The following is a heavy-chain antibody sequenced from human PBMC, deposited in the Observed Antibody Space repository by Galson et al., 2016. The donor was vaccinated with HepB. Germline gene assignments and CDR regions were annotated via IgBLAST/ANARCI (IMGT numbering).Heavy chain of an antibody. CDR3: ARTGDGYKNDY. J-gene: IGHJ4*02. V-gene: IGHV1-2*06. D-gene: IGHD5-24*01. CDR2: INPNSGGT. CDR1: GYPFTDSF. Sequence: SVKVSCKASGYPFTDSFIRWVRQAPGQGLEWMGRINPNSGGTNYAQKFQGRVTMTRDTSISTAYMEVSRLRSDDTAVYYCARTGDGYKNDYWGQGTLVTVSS.